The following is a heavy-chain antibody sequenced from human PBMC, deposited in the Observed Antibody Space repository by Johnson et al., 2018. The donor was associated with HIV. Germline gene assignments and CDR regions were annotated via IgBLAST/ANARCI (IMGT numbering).Heavy chain of an antibody. CDR3: ARDSRAFDI. Sequence: QVQLVESGGGVVQPGRSLRLSCAASGFTFNRYGMYWVRQAPGKGLEWVAFISHDESEKYYVDSVKGRFTISRDNAKNSLYLQMNSLRAEDTAVYYCARDSRAFDIWGQGTMVTVSS. CDR1: GFTFNRYG. V-gene: IGHV3-30*03. J-gene: IGHJ3*02. CDR2: ISHDESEK.